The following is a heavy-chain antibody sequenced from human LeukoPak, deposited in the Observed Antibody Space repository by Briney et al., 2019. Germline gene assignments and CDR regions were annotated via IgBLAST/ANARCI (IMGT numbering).Heavy chain of an antibody. CDR3: ASPLGYCRGGTCSSDDY. J-gene: IGHJ4*02. V-gene: IGHV3-53*01. CDR1: GFDVSNNY. CDR2: IYSGGNT. Sequence: GGSLRLSCAASGFDVSNNYMTWVRQAPGKGLDWVSVIYSGGNTYYTGSVRGRFTLSRDNAKNTLYLQMNNLRAEDTAVYYCASPLGYCRGGTCSSDDYWGQGTLVTVSS. D-gene: IGHD2-15*01.